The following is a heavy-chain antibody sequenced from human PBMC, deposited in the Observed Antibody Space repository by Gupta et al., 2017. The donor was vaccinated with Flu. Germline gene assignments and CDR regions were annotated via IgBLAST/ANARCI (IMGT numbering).Heavy chain of an antibody. Sequence: QVQLEQPVNEVGKPGASVKVSCKASGYTFTGYAMHWVRQAPGRGPEWMGWINTSSGGTDYAKKFKGRVTMSRDTSTNTAYMELSSLTSDDXAXYFCAKXSSRSWQLNGMDVWGQGTTVTVSS. CDR1: GYTFTGYA. V-gene: IGHV1-2*02. J-gene: IGHJ6*02. CDR2: INTSSGGT. CDR3: AKXSSRSWQLNGMDV. D-gene: IGHD2-2*01.